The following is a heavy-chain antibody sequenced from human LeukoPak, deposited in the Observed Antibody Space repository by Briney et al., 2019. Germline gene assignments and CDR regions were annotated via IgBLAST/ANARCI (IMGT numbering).Heavy chain of an antibody. CDR1: GGSISSSSYY. V-gene: IGHV4-39*01. CDR3: ARLWVGYYYMDV. J-gene: IGHJ6*03. Sequence: SETLSLTCTVCGGSISSSSYYWGWIRQPPGKGLEWIGSIYYSGSTYYNPSLKSRVTISVDTSKNQFSLKLSSVTAADTAVYYCARLWVGYYYMDVWGKGTTVTVSS. CDR2: IYYSGST. D-gene: IGHD3-16*01.